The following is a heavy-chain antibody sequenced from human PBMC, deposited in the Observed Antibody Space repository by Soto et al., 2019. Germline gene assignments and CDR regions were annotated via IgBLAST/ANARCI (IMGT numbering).Heavy chain of an antibody. V-gene: IGHV3-23*01. CDR1: GFTFPSYA. J-gene: IGHJ5*02. Sequence: GWSLRLSCAASGFTFPSYAMNWVRQAPGQGLEWVSTISGGGGGTDYADSAKGRFIISRDNSKNTLYLQMNSLRAEDTAVYYCARDYHYYDSSGHNWFDPWGQGTLVTVSS. CDR2: ISGGGGGT. CDR3: ARDYHYYDSSGHNWFDP. D-gene: IGHD3-22*01.